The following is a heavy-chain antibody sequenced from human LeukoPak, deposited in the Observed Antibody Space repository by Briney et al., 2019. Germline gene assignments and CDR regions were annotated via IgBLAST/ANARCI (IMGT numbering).Heavy chain of an antibody. CDR2: ISSSSSYI. Sequence: GGSLRLSCAASGFTFSSYAMSWVRQAPGKGLEWVSSISSSSSYIYYADSVKGRFTISRDNAKNSLYLQMNSLRAEDTAVYYCARVKALSGTTTGGMDVWGQGTTVTVSS. V-gene: IGHV3-21*01. J-gene: IGHJ6*02. D-gene: IGHD1-20*01. CDR3: ARVKALSGTTTGGMDV. CDR1: GFTFSSYA.